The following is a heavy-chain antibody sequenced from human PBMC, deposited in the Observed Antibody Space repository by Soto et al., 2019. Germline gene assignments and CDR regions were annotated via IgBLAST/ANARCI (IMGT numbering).Heavy chain of an antibody. D-gene: IGHD2-15*01. V-gene: IGHV3-23*01. CDR1: GFKFSNYA. Sequence: GGSLRLSCAASGFKFSNYAMSWVRQAPGKGLEWVSLISATGGGTYYADSVKGRFTISRDNSHNTLYLQVHSLTAEDTAVYYCAKDRRAGENSAFYFDFWGQGAQVTVSS. CDR3: AKDRRAGENSAFYFDF. CDR2: ISATGGGT. J-gene: IGHJ4*02.